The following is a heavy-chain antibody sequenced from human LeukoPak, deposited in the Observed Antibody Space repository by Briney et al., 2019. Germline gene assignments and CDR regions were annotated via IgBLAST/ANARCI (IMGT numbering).Heavy chain of an antibody. Sequence: SETLSLTCTVSGGSMRPYHWGWIRQPPGRGLEGTGYIYYSGSTNYNPSLNSRVTISVDTSKNQFSLRLSSVTAADTAIYYCARAVSGRFDYWGQGTLVTVSS. D-gene: IGHD6-19*01. CDR3: ARAVSGRFDY. CDR2: IYYSGST. J-gene: IGHJ4*02. CDR1: GGSMRPYH. V-gene: IGHV4-59*08.